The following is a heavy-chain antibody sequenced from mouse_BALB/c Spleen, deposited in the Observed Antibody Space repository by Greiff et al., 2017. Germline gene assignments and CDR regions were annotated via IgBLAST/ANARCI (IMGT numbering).Heavy chain of an antibody. CDR1: GFNIKDTY. CDR3: ARWDYRGMDY. CDR2: IDPANGNT. J-gene: IGHJ4*01. Sequence: LVESGAELVKPGASVKLSCTASGFNIKDTYMHWVKQRPEQGLEWIGRIDPANGNTKYDPKFQGKATITADTSSNTAYLQLSSLTSEDTAVYYCARWDYRGMDYWGQGTSVTVSS. D-gene: IGHD2-13*01. V-gene: IGHV14-3*02.